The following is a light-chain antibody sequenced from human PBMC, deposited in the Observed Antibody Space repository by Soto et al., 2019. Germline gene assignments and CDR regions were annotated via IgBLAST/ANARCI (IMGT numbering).Light chain of an antibody. CDR3: QQSNSFPLT. V-gene: IGKV3-15*01. J-gene: IGKJ1*01. CDR1: QSVSSN. CDR2: GAS. Sequence: EILMTQSPATLSVSPGERATLSCRASQSVSSNVAWYQQIPGQTPRLLIYGASTRATGIPVRFSGSGSGTDFTLTISSLQPEDFATYYCQQSNSFPLTFGQGTKVDIK.